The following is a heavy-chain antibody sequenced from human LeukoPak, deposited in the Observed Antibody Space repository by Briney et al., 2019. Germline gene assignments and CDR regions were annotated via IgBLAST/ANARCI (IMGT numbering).Heavy chain of an antibody. CDR1: GGSISSSSYY. V-gene: IGHV4-39*01. CDR3: ARQTNPLRYFDWLQYYYYGIDV. D-gene: IGHD3-9*01. J-gene: IGHJ6*02. CDR2: IYYSGRT. Sequence: SETLSLTCTVSGGSISSSSYYWDWIRQPPGKGREWIRSIYYSGRTYYNPSLKSRVTITADTSKSPFSLKLSTVTAADTAVYYCARQTNPLRYFDWLQYYYYGIDVWGQGTTVTVSS.